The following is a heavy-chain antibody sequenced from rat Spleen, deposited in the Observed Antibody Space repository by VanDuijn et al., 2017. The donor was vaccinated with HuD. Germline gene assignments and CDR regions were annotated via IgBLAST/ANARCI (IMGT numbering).Heavy chain of an antibody. D-gene: IGHD1-2*01. J-gene: IGHJ2*01. CDR2: IWGDGRT. CDR3: ASSDYSSPYYFDY. Sequence: QVQLKESGPGLVQPSQTLSLTCTVSGVSLTSHSVSWIRQPPGKGLEWMGGIWGDGRTNYNSALKNRLTISRHTSKSQVFLKMNILQPEDTAMYFCASSDYSSPYYFDYWGQGVMVTVSS. V-gene: IGHV2-47*01. CDR1: GVSLTSHS.